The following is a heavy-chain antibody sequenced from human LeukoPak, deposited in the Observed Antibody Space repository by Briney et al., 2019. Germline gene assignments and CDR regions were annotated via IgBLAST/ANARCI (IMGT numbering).Heavy chain of an antibody. CDR3: ARDYYASVTYYTSGDFQL. J-gene: IGHJ1*01. CDR1: GYSFTSYW. V-gene: IGHV5-51*01. D-gene: IGHD3-10*01. CDR2: IYPGDSDT. Sequence: GESLKISCKGSGYSFTSYWIGWVRQMPGKGLEWMGIIYPGDSDTRYSPSFQGQVTISADKSISTAYLQWSSLKASDTAMYYCARDYYASVTYYTSGDFQLWGQGTLVTVSS.